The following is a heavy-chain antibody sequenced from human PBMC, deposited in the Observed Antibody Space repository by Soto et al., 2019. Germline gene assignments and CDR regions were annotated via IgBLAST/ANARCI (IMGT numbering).Heavy chain of an antibody. CDR1: GYTFTSYA. V-gene: IGHV1-3*01. J-gene: IGHJ4*02. Sequence: GASVKVSCKASGYTFTSYAMHWVRQAPGQRLEWMGWINAGNGNTKYSQKFQGRVTITRDTSASTAYMELSSLRSEDTAVYYCARDRYFDSPVIGFFDYWGQGTLVTVSS. D-gene: IGHD3-9*01. CDR2: INAGNGNT. CDR3: ARDRYFDSPVIGFFDY.